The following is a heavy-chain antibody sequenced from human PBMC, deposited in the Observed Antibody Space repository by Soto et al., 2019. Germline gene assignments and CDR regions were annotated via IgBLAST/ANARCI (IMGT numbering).Heavy chain of an antibody. J-gene: IGHJ6*02. V-gene: IGHV3-30*18. CDR1: GFTFSSFG. CDR2: ISFDGSKK. D-gene: IGHD1-26*01. CDR3: AKDSMGDYYGIDV. Sequence: QVQLVESGGGVVQPGRSLRLSCAASGFTFSSFGMHWVRQAPGKGLEWVAVISFDGSKKYYADSVKGRFTISRDNSKNTLFLQMNSLRAEDTAVYYCAKDSMGDYYGIDVWGQGTTVTVSS.